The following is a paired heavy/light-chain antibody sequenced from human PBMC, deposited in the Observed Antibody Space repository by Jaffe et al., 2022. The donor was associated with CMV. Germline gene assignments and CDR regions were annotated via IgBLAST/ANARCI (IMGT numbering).Light chain of an antibody. CDR1: QSLLHSNGHHY. V-gene: IGKV2-28*01. CDR3: MQVLQTPQT. Sequence: DIVMTQSPLSLPVSPGEPASISCRSSQSLLHSNGHHYLDWYLQKPGQSPQLVIYLGSNRASGVPDRFSGSGSGTDFTLKISRVEADDVGVYYCMQVLQTPQTFGQGTKVEIK. J-gene: IGKJ1*01. CDR2: LGS.
Heavy chain of an antibody. Sequence: EVQLVQSGAEVRKPGESLKISCKASGYNFPNFWIGWVRQMPGKGLEWMGIIDPGDSDTRYSPSFQGHVVFSVDKSINTAYLQWSSLKASDTAMYYCARRLSGVVTYFDYWGQGSLVIVSS. V-gene: IGHV5-51*01. CDR3: ARRLSGVVTYFDY. J-gene: IGHJ4*02. CDR1: GYNFPNFW. D-gene: IGHD3-3*01. CDR2: IDPGDSDT.